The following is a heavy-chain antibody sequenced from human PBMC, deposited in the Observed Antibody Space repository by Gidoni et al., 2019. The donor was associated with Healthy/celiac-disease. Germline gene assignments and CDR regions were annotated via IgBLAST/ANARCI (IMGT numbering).Heavy chain of an antibody. CDR1: GGSISSSSYY. D-gene: IGHD6-6*01. J-gene: IGHJ5*02. CDR2: IYYCGST. CDR3: ARTYSSSVNWFDP. V-gene: IGHV4-39*01. Sequence: QLQLQESGPGLVKPSEPLSLTCTVSGGSISSSSYYWGWIRQPPGKGLEWIGSIYYCGSTYYNPSLKSRVTISVDTSKNQFSLKLSSVTAADTAVYYCARTYSSSVNWFDPWGQGTLVTVSS.